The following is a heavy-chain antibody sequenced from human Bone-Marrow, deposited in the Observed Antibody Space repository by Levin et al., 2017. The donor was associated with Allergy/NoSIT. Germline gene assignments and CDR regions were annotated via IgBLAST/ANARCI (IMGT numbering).Heavy chain of an antibody. Sequence: GGSLRLSCAASGFSFANHAMTWVRHAPGKGLEWVSTIRPNSERTYFADSVKGRFTVSRDDSVNMMSLQMSSLRADDAAVYYCAREQGARGWYTVDFWGQGALVTVSS. CDR2: IRPNSERT. J-gene: IGHJ4*02. V-gene: IGHV3-23*01. CDR3: AREQGARGWYTVDF. D-gene: IGHD6-19*01. CDR1: GFSFANHA.